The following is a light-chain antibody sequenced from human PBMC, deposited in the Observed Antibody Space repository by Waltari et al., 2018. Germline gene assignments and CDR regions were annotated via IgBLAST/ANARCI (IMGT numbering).Light chain of an antibody. J-gene: IGLJ3*02. Sequence: QSALTQPASVSGSPGQSITISCTGTSSDVGGYNYFPWYQQHPGKVPKLLIFDVSNRPSGVSHRFSGSKSGKTASLTISGLQAEDESDYYCCSFTSRSTWVFGGGTKLTVL. CDR1: SSDVGGYNY. CDR3: CSFTSRSTWV. CDR2: DVS. V-gene: IGLV2-14*01.